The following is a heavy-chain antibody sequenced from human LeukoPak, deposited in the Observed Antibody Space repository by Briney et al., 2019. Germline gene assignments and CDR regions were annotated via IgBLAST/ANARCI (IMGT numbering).Heavy chain of an antibody. Sequence: SETLSLTCTVSGGSISSYYWSWIRQPPGKGLEWIGYIYYSGSTNYNPSLKSRVTISVDTSKNQFSLKLSSVTAADTAVYYCAQTSDSDWYFDLWGRGTLVTVSS. J-gene: IGHJ2*01. CDR3: AQTSDSDWYFDL. V-gene: IGHV4-59*01. CDR1: GGSISSYY. CDR2: IYYSGST.